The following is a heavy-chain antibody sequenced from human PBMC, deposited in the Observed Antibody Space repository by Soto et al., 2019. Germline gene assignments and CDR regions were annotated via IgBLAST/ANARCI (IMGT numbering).Heavy chain of an antibody. CDR2: IDPNSGGT. CDR1: GYIFTGYH. Sequence: GASVKVSCKASGYIFTGYHIHWVRQAPGQGLEWMGRIDPNSGGTNSAQKFQDRVTMTTDTSITTAYMEVRSLRSDDTAVYYCARMFTWAFNFDYWGQGTLVTVSS. D-gene: IGHD3-10*02. CDR3: ARMFTWAFNFDY. V-gene: IGHV1-2*02. J-gene: IGHJ4*02.